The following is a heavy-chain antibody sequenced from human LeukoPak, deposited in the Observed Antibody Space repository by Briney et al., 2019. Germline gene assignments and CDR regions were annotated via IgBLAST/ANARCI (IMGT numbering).Heavy chain of an antibody. Sequence: GESLQISCQGSGYIFTGYWINWVRQLPGKGLEWMGMIDPSDSYTSYSPSFQGHVTISADKSISTAYLQWSSLKASDTAMYYCARRNDWKYAFQIWGQGTMVTVSS. V-gene: IGHV5-10-1*01. CDR1: GYIFTGYW. D-gene: IGHD1-1*01. J-gene: IGHJ3*02. CDR3: ARRNDWKYAFQI. CDR2: IDPSDSYT.